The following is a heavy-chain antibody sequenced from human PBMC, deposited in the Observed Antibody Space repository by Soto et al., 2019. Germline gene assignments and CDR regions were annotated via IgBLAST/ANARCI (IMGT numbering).Heavy chain of an antibody. CDR1: GIIFSRYW. V-gene: IGHV3-74*01. D-gene: IGHD4-17*01. CDR2: ISPDGSRT. J-gene: IGHJ3*02. Sequence: EVQVVESGGGLVQPGGSLRLSCAASGIIFSRYWTHWVRQAPGKGLVWVSRISPDGSRTSYADSVKGRFTISRDNAKNTLYLQVNSLRVDDTAVYSCAVHGYYDAFDIWGQGTMVTVSS. CDR3: AVHGYYDAFDI.